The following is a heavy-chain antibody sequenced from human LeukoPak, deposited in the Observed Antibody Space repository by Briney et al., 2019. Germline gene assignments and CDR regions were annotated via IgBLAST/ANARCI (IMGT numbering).Heavy chain of an antibody. J-gene: IGHJ4*02. CDR1: RFTFSNAW. CDR2: IKSKTDGGTT. CDR3: TTDMHYSNYGY. D-gene: IGHD2-21*01. V-gene: IGHV3-15*01. Sequence: PGGSLSLSCAPSRFTFSNAWMSWVRPAPGKELEWVGRIKSKTDGGTTDYAAPVKGRFTISRDDSKNTLYLQMNSLKTEDTAVYYCTTDMHYSNYGYWGQGTLVTVSS.